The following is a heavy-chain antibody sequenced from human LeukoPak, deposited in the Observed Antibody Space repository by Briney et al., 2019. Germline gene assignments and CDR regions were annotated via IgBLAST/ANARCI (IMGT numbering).Heavy chain of an antibody. D-gene: IGHD6-13*01. Sequence: AGSMSLSSAASGFTCRSFEMDWLRQAQRKGLEWVSYISSSGSTIYYADSVKGRFTISRANAKNSLYLQMNSLRAEDTAVYYCARDDRVRGSSWFLGTRVFDDGGQGTLVTASS. CDR1: GFTCRSFE. V-gene: IGHV3-48*03. CDR3: ARDDRVRGSSWFLGTRVFDD. J-gene: IGHJ4*02. CDR2: ISSSGSTI.